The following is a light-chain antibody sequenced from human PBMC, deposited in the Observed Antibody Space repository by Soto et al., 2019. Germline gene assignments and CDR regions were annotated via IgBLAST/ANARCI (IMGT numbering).Light chain of an antibody. J-gene: IGKJ2*01. V-gene: IGKV1-39*01. CDR3: QQSYSTPPT. Sequence: DIQMTQSPSSLSASVGDRVTITCRASQSISSYLNWYQQKPGKAPNLLISAASSLQSAVPSRFSGSGSGTDFTLTISSPQPEDFATYYCQQSYSTPPTFAQGTKLEIK. CDR2: AAS. CDR1: QSISSY.